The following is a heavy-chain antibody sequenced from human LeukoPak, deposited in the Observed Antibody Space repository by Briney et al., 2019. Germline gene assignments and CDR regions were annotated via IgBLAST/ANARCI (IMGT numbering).Heavy chain of an antibody. D-gene: IGHD3-22*01. Sequence: GGSLRLSCAASGFRFSDYNLDWVRQAPGKGLEWVGRIRRKRNGYTTEYAASVKGRFTISRDDLKKSLDLHMTSLKTDDTAVYYCSRDGTEGDNSAFDIWGQGTMVTVSS. V-gene: IGHV3-72*01. CDR3: SRDGTEGDNSAFDI. CDR1: GFRFSDYN. J-gene: IGHJ3*02. CDR2: IRRKRNGYTT.